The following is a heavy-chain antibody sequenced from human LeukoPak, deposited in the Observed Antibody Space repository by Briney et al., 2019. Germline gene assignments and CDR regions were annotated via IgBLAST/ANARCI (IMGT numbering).Heavy chain of an antibody. V-gene: IGHV3-7*01. D-gene: IGHD6-13*01. CDR3: ARRVSSSWYSLAALDY. CDR1: GFTFSSYA. CDR2: IKQDGSEK. Sequence: GGSLRLSCAASGFTFSSYAMHWVRQAPGKGLEWVANIKQDGSEKYYVDSVKGRFTISRDNAKNSLYLQMNSLRAEDTAVYYCARRVSSSWYSLAALDYWGQGTLVIVSS. J-gene: IGHJ4*02.